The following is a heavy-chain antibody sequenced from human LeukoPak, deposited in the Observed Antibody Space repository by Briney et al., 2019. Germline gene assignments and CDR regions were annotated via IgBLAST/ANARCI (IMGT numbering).Heavy chain of an antibody. V-gene: IGHV3-30*02. CDR3: AAPGVPAATYYFDY. CDR2: IRYDGRNK. D-gene: IGHD2-2*01. J-gene: IGHJ4*02. Sequence: GGSLRLSCAASGFTFSTYGMHWVRQAPGKGLEWVAFIRYDGRNKYYADSVKGRFTISRDNSKNTVYLQMNSLRAEDTAVYYCAAPGVPAATYYFDYWGQGTLVTVSS. CDR1: GFTFSTYG.